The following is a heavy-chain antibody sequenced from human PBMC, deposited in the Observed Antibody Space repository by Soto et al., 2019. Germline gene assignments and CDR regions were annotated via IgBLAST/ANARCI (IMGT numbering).Heavy chain of an antibody. D-gene: IGHD1-26*01. CDR2: ISSSSSTI. CDR3: ARGRRSGRDVFDL. V-gene: IGHV3-48*01. Sequence: PGGSLRLSCAASGFTFSSYSMNWVRQAPGKGLEWVSYISSSSSTIYYADSVKGRFTISRDNAENSPYLQMNSLRAEDTAVYYWARGRRSGRDVFDLCGKGKMVT. CDR1: GFTFSSYS. J-gene: IGHJ3*01.